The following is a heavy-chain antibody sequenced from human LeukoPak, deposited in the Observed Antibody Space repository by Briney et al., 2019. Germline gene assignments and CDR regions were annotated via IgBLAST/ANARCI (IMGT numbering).Heavy chain of an antibody. Sequence: ASVKVSCKASGYTFTSYDISWVRQATGQGLEWMGRMNPNSGNTGYAQKFQGRVTMTRNTSISTAYMELSSLRSEDTAVYYCARGRSPAGIQGNWFDPWGQGTLVTVSS. J-gene: IGHJ5*02. CDR1: GYTFTSYD. CDR3: ARGRSPAGIQGNWFDP. V-gene: IGHV1-8*01. CDR2: MNPNSGNT. D-gene: IGHD2-2*02.